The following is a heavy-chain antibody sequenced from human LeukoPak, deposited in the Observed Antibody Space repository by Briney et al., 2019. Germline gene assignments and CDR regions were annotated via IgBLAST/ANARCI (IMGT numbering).Heavy chain of an antibody. CDR1: GYTFSSYD. V-gene: IGHV1-8*01. D-gene: IGHD3-10*01. J-gene: IGHJ4*02. CDR3: ARKFLGSRGYYFDY. Sequence: ASVKVSCKASGYTFSSYDINWVRQATGQGLVWMGWMNPNSGNTGYARKFQGRVTMTRNTSISTAYMELSSLRSEDTAVYYCARKFLGSRGYYFDYWGQGTLVTVSS. CDR2: MNPNSGNT.